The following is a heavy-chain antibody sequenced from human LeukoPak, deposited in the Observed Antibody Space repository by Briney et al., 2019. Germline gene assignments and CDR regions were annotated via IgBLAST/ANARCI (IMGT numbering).Heavy chain of an antibody. Sequence: ASVKVSCKASGFTFTSSAVQWVRQARGQRLEWIGWIVVGSGNTNYAQKFQERVTITRDMSTSTAYMELSSLRSEDTAVYYCAAGRPDGCSSTSCRNGWHYYYYYMDVWGKGTTVTVSS. J-gene: IGHJ6*03. CDR3: AAGRPDGCSSTSCRNGWHYYYYYMDV. V-gene: IGHV1-58*01. D-gene: IGHD2-2*01. CDR1: GFTFTSSA. CDR2: IVVGSGNT.